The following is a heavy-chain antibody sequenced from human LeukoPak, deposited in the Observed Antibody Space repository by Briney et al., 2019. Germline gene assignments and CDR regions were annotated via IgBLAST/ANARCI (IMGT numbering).Heavy chain of an antibody. CDR1: GGSFSGYY. CDR2: INHSGST. Sequence: SETLSLTCAVYGGSFSGYYWSWIRQPPGKGLEWIGEINHSGSTNYNPSLKSRVTISVDTSKNQFSLKLSSVTAADTAVYYCASRRGKRYCSSTSCYEGRINYYYYMDVWGKGTTVTVSS. V-gene: IGHV4-34*01. D-gene: IGHD2-2*01. CDR3: ASRRGKRYCSSTSCYEGRINYYYYMDV. J-gene: IGHJ6*03.